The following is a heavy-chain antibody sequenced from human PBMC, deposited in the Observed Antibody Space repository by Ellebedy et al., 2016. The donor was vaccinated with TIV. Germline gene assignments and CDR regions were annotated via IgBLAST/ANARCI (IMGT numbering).Heavy chain of an antibody. CDR1: GFTFSSSG. CDR3: AKNPYASGGHCFDP. D-gene: IGHD3-16*01. Sequence: GGSLRLSXAASGFTFSSSGMHWVRQAPGEGLEWVALISYDGSDKFYTDSVKGRFTISRDNSKNTLYLQMNSLRAEDTAVYYCAKNPYASGGHCFDPWGKGTLVTVSS. CDR2: ISYDGSDK. J-gene: IGHJ5*02. V-gene: IGHV3-30*18.